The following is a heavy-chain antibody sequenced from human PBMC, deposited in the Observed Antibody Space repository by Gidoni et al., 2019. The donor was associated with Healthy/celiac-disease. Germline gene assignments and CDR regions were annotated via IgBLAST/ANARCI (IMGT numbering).Heavy chain of an antibody. J-gene: IGHJ1*01. Sequence: QVQLQESGPGLVTPSETLSLTCTVSGGSISSYYWSWIRQPPGKGLEWIGDIYYSGSTNYNPSLKSRVTISVDTSKNQFSLKLSSVTAADTAVYYCARSDYGDYGEYFQHWGQGTLVTVSS. CDR1: GGSISSYY. CDR3: ARSDYGDYGEYFQH. V-gene: IGHV4-59*08. CDR2: IYYSGST. D-gene: IGHD4-17*01.